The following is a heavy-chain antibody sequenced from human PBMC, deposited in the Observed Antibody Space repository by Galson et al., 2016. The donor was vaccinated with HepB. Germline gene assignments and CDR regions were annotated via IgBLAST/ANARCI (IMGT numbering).Heavy chain of an antibody. J-gene: IGHJ6*02. Sequence: SLRLSCADSGFTFNSYWMSWVRQAPGKGLEWVANINQDGSEKYYVDFVKGRFTLSRDKAKNSLYLQMNSLRAEDTAVYYCAREQVPPAWESYYYSYYYGLDVWGQGTTVTVSS. D-gene: IGHD2-2*01. CDR3: AREQVPPAWESYYYSYYYGLDV. CDR2: INQDGSEK. CDR1: GFTFNSYW. V-gene: IGHV3-7*03.